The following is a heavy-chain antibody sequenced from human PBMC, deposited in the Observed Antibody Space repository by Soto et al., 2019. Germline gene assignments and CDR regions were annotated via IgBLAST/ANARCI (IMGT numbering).Heavy chain of an antibody. J-gene: IGHJ2*01. V-gene: IGHV4-4*07. CDR2: IYTTGST. D-gene: IGHD2-15*01. CDR1: GGSISSYY. CDR3: ARRVFYCSGGSCYWYFDL. Sequence: KASETLSLTCTVSGGSISSYYWSWIRQPAGKGLEWIGRIYTTGSTNYNPSLKSRVTMSVDTSKNQFSLKLSSVTAADTAVYYCARRVFYCSGGSCYWYFDLWGRGTLVTVSS.